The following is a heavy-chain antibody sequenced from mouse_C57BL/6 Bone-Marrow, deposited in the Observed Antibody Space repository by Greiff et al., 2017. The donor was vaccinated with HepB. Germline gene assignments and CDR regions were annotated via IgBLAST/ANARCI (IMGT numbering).Heavy chain of an antibody. CDR3: ASGGYPYYAMDY. V-gene: IGHV1-55*01. CDR2: IYPGSGST. D-gene: IGHD1-1*02. CDR1: GYTFTSYW. Sequence: VQLQQPGAELVKPGASVKMSCKASGYTFTSYWITWVKQRPGQGLEWIGDIYPGSGSTNYNEKFKNKATLTVDTSSSTAYMQLSSLTSEDSAVSYCASGGYPYYAMDYWGQGTSVTVSS. J-gene: IGHJ4*01.